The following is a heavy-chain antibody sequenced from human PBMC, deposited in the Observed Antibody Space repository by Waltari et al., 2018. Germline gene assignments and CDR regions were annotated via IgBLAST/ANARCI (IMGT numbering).Heavy chain of an antibody. V-gene: IGHV3-53*01. Sequence: EVQLVESGGGLIQPGGSLRLSCAASGLTVSSNYMSWVRQAPGKGLEWVSVLYSGGSTYYADSVKGRFTISRDNSKNTLYLQMNSLRAEDTAVYYCARDPTSSWYCDYWGQGTLVTVSS. CDR3: ARDPTSSWYCDY. J-gene: IGHJ4*02. CDR2: LYSGGST. CDR1: GLTVSSNY. D-gene: IGHD2-2*01.